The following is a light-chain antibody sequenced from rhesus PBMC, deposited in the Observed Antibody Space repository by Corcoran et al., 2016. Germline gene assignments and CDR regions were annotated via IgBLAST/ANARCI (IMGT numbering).Light chain of an antibody. V-gene: IGKV1-69*01. CDR3: QHPNTSPLT. CDR1: QGISKW. Sequence: DIQMTQSPSSLSASVGDRVTITCRASQGISKWVAWYQQKPGKAPKLLIYRAYNLEKGVPSRFSGSGSGTDFTLPISSLQPADLATYYCQHPNTSPLTFGGGPKVELQ. CDR2: RAY. J-gene: IGKJ4*01.